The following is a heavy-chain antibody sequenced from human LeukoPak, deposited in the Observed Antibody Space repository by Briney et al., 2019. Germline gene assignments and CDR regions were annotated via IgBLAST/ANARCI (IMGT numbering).Heavy chain of an antibody. J-gene: IGHJ4*02. D-gene: IGHD1-26*01. CDR3: ARVLGIVGATTGFNY. Sequence: ASVKVSCKASGYTFTSYDINWVRQATGQVLEWIGWMNPNSGNTGYAQKFQGIVTITRNTSISTAYMELSRLRSEDTAVYYCARVLGIVGATTGFNYWGQGTLVTVSS. V-gene: IGHV1-8*03. CDR2: MNPNSGNT. CDR1: GYTFTSYD.